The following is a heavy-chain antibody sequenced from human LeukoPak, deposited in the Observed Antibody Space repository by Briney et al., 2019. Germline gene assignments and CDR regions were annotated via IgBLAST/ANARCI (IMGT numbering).Heavy chain of an antibody. V-gene: IGHV4-39*01. CDR2: IYYSGST. CDR1: GGSISSSSYY. Sequence: KSSETLSLTCTVSGGSISSSSYYWGWIRQPPGKGLEWIGSIYYSGSTYYNPSLKSRVTISVDTSKNQFSLKLSSVTAADTAVYYCARGPAYAFDIWGQGTMVTVSS. J-gene: IGHJ3*02. CDR3: ARGPAYAFDI.